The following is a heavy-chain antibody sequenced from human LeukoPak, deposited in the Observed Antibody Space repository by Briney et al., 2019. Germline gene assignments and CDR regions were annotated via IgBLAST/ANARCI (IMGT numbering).Heavy chain of an antibody. CDR3: ARLGVLRYFDWLSLSPRFDY. V-gene: IGHV4-34*01. D-gene: IGHD3-9*01. CDR1: GGSFSGYY. Sequence: PSETLSLTCAVYGGSFSGYYWSWIRQPPGKGLEWIGEINHSGSTNYNLSLKSRVTISVDTSKNQFSLKLSSVTAADTAVYYCARLGVLRYFDWLSLSPRFDYWGQGTLVTVSS. CDR2: INHSGST. J-gene: IGHJ4*02.